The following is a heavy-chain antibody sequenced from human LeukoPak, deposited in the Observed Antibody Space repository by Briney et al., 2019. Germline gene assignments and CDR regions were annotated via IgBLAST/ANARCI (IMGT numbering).Heavy chain of an antibody. J-gene: IGHJ4*02. D-gene: IGHD3-3*01. CDR2: IRYDGINE. CDR3: AKDRGVFGVAYSLDY. V-gene: IGHV3-30*02. Sequence: PGGSLGLSCAASGFTFSSYGMHWVRQAPGKGLEWVSYIRYDGINEYYADSVRGRFTTSRDISKKTLYLQMNSLRAEDTAVYYCAKDRGVFGVAYSLDYWGQGSLVTVSS. CDR1: GFTFSSYG.